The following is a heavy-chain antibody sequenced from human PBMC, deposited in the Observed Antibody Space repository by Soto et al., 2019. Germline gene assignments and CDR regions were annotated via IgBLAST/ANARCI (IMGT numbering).Heavy chain of an antibody. CDR3: AREAHPLGYCSSTSCYAAIWYFDL. V-gene: IGHV3-33*01. Sequence: QVQLVESGGGVVQPGRSLRLSCAASGFTFSSYGMHWVRQAPGKGLEWVAVIWYDGSNKYYADSVKGRFTISRDNSKNTLYLQMNSLRAEDTAVYYCAREAHPLGYCSSTSCYAAIWYFDLWGRGTLVTVSS. D-gene: IGHD2-2*01. CDR2: IWYDGSNK. J-gene: IGHJ2*01. CDR1: GFTFSSYG.